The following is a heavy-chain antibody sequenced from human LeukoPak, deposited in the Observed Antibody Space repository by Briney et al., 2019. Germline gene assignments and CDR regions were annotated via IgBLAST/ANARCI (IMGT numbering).Heavy chain of an antibody. CDR2: ISSSGSTI. CDR3: ARDQVAARRFYYYGMDV. J-gene: IGHJ6*02. CDR1: GFTFSDCY. D-gene: IGHD6-6*01. Sequence: TGGSLRLSCAASGFTFSDCYMSWIRQAPGKGLEWVSYISSSGSTIYYADSVKGRFTISRDNAKNSLYLQMNSLRAEDTAVYYCARDQVAARRFYYYGMDVWGQGTTVTVSS. V-gene: IGHV3-11*01.